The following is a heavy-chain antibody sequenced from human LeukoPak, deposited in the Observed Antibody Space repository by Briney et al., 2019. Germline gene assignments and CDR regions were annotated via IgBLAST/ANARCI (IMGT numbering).Heavy chain of an antibody. J-gene: IGHJ4*02. CDR1: GYTFTSYD. D-gene: IGHD5-18*01. V-gene: IGHV1-8*01. Sequence: ASVKVSCKASGYTFTSYDINWVRQATGQGLEWMGWMNPNSDNTGYAQKFQGRVTMTRNTSTSTAYMELSSLRSEDTAVYYCAKRGHSYGDFDYWGQGTLVTVSS. CDR2: MNPNSDNT. CDR3: AKRGHSYGDFDY.